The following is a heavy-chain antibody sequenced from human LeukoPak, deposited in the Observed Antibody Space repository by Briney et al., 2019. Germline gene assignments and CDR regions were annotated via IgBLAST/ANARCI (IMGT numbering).Heavy chain of an antibody. Sequence: GGSLRLSCTGSEFTFSAYYMSWIRQAPGKGLMWISYISSSGSTIYYADSVKGRFTISRDNAKNSLYLQMNSLRAEDTAVYYCARVAAAGPRVYYFDYWGQGTLVTVSS. CDR2: ISSSGSTI. CDR1: EFTFSAYY. J-gene: IGHJ4*02. D-gene: IGHD6-13*01. V-gene: IGHV3-11*01. CDR3: ARVAAAGPRVYYFDY.